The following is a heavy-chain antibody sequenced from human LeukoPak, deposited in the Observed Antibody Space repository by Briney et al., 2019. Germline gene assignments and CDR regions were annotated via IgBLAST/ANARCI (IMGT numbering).Heavy chain of an antibody. CDR3: ARRDYAAWFDP. J-gene: IGHJ5*02. Sequence: SETLSLTCNVSGDSITSGGFYWAWIRQSPGKGLEWIGNVYYSGTTQYNPSLKGRVTISMDMSKNQFSLNLNSVSVTDTAIYYCARRDYAAWFDPWGQRPLVTVSS. CDR1: GDSITSGGFY. CDR2: VYYSGTT. V-gene: IGHV4-39*01. D-gene: IGHD4/OR15-4a*01.